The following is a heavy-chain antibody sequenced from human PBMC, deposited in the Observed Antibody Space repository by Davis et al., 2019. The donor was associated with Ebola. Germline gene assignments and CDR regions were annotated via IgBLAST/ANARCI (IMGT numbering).Heavy chain of an antibody. CDR2: IKSKTDSGTT. Sequence: GGSLRLSCTASGFTFSNVWMNWVRQAPGKGLEWVGRIKSKTDSGTTDYAAPVKGRFTISRDDSKNTLYLQMNSLKTVDTAVYYCTTDPYCRNNRCYDNYYFGVDVWGRGTTVTVSS. CDR1: GFTFSNVW. V-gene: IGHV3-15*07. D-gene: IGHD2-2*01. J-gene: IGHJ6*02. CDR3: TTDPYCRNNRCYDNYYFGVDV.